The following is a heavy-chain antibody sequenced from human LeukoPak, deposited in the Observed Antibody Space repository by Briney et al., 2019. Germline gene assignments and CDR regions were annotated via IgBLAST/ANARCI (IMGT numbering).Heavy chain of an antibody. CDR3: ARVTGYRIEDYFDY. CDR2: IYYSGST. Sequence: KPSETLSLTCTVSGGSISSYYWSWIRQPPGKGLEWIGYIYYSGSTNYNPSLKSRVTISVETSKNEFSLKLRSVTAADTAVYYCARVTGYRIEDYFDYWGQGTLATVSS. J-gene: IGHJ4*02. D-gene: IGHD6-13*01. CDR1: GGSISSYY. V-gene: IGHV4-59*01.